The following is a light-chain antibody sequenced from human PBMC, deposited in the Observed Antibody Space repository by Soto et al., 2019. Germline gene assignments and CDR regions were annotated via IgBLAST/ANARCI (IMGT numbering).Light chain of an antibody. V-gene: IGLV2-14*01. CDR3: FSYTSSGPYG. CDR1: SSDVGNYKY. J-gene: IGLJ1*01. CDR2: EVS. Sequence: QSSLTQPASVSGSPGQSITISCTGTSSDVGNYKYVSWYQQHPGKAPKLMIYEVSNRPSGVSNRFSGSKSGNTASLTISGLQAEDETDYYCFSYTSSGPYGLGNGTKVTV.